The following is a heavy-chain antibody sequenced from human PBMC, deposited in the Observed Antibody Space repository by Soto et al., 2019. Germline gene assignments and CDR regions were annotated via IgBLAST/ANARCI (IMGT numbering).Heavy chain of an antibody. V-gene: IGHV2-5*02. CDR3: AHKGGRGAGMDV. CDR1: GFSVSTSGVG. D-gene: IGHD2-15*01. J-gene: IGHJ6*02. CDR2: IYWDDDK. Sequence: QITLKQSGPTLVKPTQTLTLTCAFSGFSVSTSGVGVAWIRQPPGKALEWLALIYWDDDKRYSPFLQSRVTISKAPSKNPVLLTMTNMDPVDTATYYCAHKGGRGAGMDVWGQGTTVTVSS.